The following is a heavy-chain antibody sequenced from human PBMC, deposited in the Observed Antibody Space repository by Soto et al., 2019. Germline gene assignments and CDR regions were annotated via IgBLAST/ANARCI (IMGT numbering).Heavy chain of an antibody. V-gene: IGHV3-21*01. CDR1: GFTLSRYS. Sequence: GSLRLSCAASGFTLSRYSMNWVRKAPGKGLEWVSSISSSSSYIYYADSVKGRFTISRDNAKNSLYLQMNSLRAEDTAVYYCARDCSGGSCYWGQGTLVTSPQ. CDR2: ISSSSSYI. CDR3: ARDCSGGSCY. J-gene: IGHJ4*02. D-gene: IGHD2-15*01.